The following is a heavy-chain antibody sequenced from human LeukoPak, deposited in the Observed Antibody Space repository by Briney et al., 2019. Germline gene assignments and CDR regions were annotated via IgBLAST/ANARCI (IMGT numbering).Heavy chain of an antibody. CDR3: ARGPDTDKFYYAPFDY. J-gene: IGHJ4*02. Sequence: PGGSLRLSCAASGFTINRNYMSWVRQAPGKGLEWVAVIYAGGTTYYAGSVEGRFTISRDNSKNMLFLQMNSVRAEDTAVYYCARGPDTDKFYYAPFDYWGQGTPVTASS. V-gene: IGHV3-53*01. CDR1: GFTINRNY. CDR2: IYAGGTT. D-gene: IGHD3-3*01.